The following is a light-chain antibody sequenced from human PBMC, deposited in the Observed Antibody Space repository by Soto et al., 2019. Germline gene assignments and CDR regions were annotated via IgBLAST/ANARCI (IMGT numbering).Light chain of an antibody. CDR3: QQTHSFPPT. Sequence: DIQMTQSPSSVSASVGDSVTITCRASRDISSWLAWYQQRPGKAPKLLIYTASSLRSGIPLRFSGSASGTEFTLTISSLQREDFATYYCQQTHSFPPTFGQGTRLE. J-gene: IGKJ5*01. CDR2: TAS. CDR1: RDISSW. V-gene: IGKV1D-12*01.